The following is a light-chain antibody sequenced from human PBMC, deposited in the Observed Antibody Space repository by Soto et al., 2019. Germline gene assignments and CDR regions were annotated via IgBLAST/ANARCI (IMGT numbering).Light chain of an antibody. V-gene: IGLV2-23*01. CDR1: SSDVGSYNL. CDR3: CSYAASSTFYV. CDR2: EGS. J-gene: IGLJ1*01. Sequence: QSVLTQPASVSGSPGQSITISCTGTSSDVGSYNLVSWYQQHPGKAPKLMIYEGSKRPSGVSNRFSGSTSGNTASLTISGLQADDQADYYCCSYAASSTFYVFGTGTKVTV.